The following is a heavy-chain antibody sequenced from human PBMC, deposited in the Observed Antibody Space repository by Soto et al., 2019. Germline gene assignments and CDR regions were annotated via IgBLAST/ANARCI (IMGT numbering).Heavy chain of an antibody. V-gene: IGHV4-34*01. CDR2: INHSGST. CDR1: GGSFSGYY. J-gene: IGHJ4*02. CDR3: AKGSSSWPYYFDS. Sequence: SETLSLSCAVCGGSFSGYYWSWIRQPPGKGLEWIGEINHSGSTNYNPSLKSRVTISVDTSKNQFSLKLSSITAADTAVYYCAKGSSSWPYYFDSWGQGGLVTVSS. D-gene: IGHD6-13*01.